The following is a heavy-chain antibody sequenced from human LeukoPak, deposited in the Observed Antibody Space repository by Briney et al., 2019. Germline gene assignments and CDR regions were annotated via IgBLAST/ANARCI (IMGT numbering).Heavy chain of an antibody. Sequence: GGSLRLSCAASGFTVSSNYMSWVRQAPGKGLEWVPVIYSGGSTYYADSVKGRFTISRDNSKNTLYLQMNSLRAEDTAVYYCARDSPHTVGGNSVPPYWGQGTLVTVSS. CDR2: IYSGGST. CDR3: ARDSPHTVGGNSVPPY. J-gene: IGHJ4*02. D-gene: IGHD4-23*01. V-gene: IGHV3-53*01. CDR1: GFTVSSNY.